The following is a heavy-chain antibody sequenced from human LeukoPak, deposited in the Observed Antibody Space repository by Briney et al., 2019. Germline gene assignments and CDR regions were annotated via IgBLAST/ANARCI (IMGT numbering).Heavy chain of an antibody. V-gene: IGHV3-23*01. D-gene: IGHD3-22*01. CDR1: GFTFSSYA. Sequence: PGGSLRLSCAASGFTFSSYAMSWVRQAPGKGLEWVSAISGSGGSTYYADSVKGRFTTSRDNSKNTLYLQMNSLRAEDTAVYYCAKDTPVAYYYDSSGYPGDVWGKGTTVTVSS. J-gene: IGHJ6*04. CDR2: ISGSGGST. CDR3: AKDTPVAYYYDSSGYPGDV.